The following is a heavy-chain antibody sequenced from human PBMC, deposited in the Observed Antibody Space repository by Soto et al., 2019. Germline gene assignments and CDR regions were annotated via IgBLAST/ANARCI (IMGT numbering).Heavy chain of an antibody. Sequence: EVQLVESGGGLVQHGGSLRLSCAASGFTVSSNYMSWVRQAPGKGLEWVSVIYSGGSTYYADSVKGRFTITRDNSKNTRSLQMNSLRAEDTAVYYCARDRCMVTVHHDAFYIWGRGTMVTVSS. D-gene: IGHD2-21*02. J-gene: IGHJ3*02. V-gene: IGHV3-66*01. CDR2: IYSGGST. CDR3: ARDRCMVTVHHDAFYI. CDR1: GFTVSSNY.